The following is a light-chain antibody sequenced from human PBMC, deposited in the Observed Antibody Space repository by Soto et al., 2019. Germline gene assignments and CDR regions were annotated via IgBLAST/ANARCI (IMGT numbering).Light chain of an antibody. CDR1: QSVSSSY. Sequence: EIVLTQSPGTLSLSPGEIATLSCRASQSVSSSYLAWYQQKPGQAPRLLIYGASSMATGIPDRFSGSGSGTDFTLTISRLEPEDFAVYYCQQYGSSPGTFDGGTKVEIK. CDR2: GAS. CDR3: QQYGSSPGT. V-gene: IGKV3-20*01. J-gene: IGKJ4*01.